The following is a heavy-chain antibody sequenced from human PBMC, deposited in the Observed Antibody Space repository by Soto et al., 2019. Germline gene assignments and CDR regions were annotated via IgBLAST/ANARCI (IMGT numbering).Heavy chain of an antibody. V-gene: IGHV2-5*02. J-gene: IGHJ4*02. CDR3: VQKRSACCSDS. CDR1: GFSRSTSGVG. D-gene: IGHD2-15*01. Sequence: QITLKESGPTLMKPTQTLTLTCTSSGFSRSTSGVGLGWIRQPPGKALEWLALIYWDDDKRYSPSLKSRLTITKVTSRNQVALTMSNMDPVDTATYYCVQKRSACCSDSWGQGTLVTVSS. CDR2: IYWDDDK.